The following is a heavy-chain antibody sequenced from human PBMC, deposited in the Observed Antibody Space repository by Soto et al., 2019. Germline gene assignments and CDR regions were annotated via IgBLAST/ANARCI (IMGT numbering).Heavy chain of an antibody. CDR1: GGSISSSNW. V-gene: IGHV4-4*02. CDR2: IYHSGNT. Sequence: QVQLQESGPGLVKPSGTLSLTCAVSGGSISSSNWWSWVRQPPGKGLEWIGEIYHSGNTNYNPSPKXRXTXAXYKSRNQFSLKLSSVTAADTAVYYCARRWGEGRVDYWGQGTLVTVSS. CDR3: ARRWGEGRVDY. J-gene: IGHJ4*02. D-gene: IGHD3-10*01.